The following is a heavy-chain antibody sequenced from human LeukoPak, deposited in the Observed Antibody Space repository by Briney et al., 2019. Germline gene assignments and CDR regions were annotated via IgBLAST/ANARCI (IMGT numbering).Heavy chain of an antibody. J-gene: IGHJ4*02. CDR2: FYVGGAT. D-gene: IGHD5-24*01. V-gene: IGHV3-53*01. CDR3: ARGDGYNFFDY. CDR1: GFSVTNNY. Sequence: GESLKISGAVSGFSVTNNYMRWVRQAPGKGLEWVSVFYVGGATYYADSVNGRFTISRDNSENTLYLQMKSLRAEDTAVYYCARGDGYNFFDYWGQGALVSVSS.